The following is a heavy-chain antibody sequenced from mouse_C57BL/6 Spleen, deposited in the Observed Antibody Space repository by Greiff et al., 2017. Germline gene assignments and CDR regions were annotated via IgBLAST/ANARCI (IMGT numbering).Heavy chain of an antibody. D-gene: IGHD1-1*01. CDR1: GFTFSSYA. J-gene: IGHJ4*01. V-gene: IGHV5-9-1*02. Sequence: EVQLVEPGEGLVKPGGSLKLSCAASGFTFSSYAMSWVRQTPEKRLEWVAYISSGGDYIYYADTVKGRFTISRDNARNTLYLQMSSLKSEDTAMYYCTREGGYYYGSSHYAMDYWGQGTSVTVSS. CDR3: TREGGYYYGSSHYAMDY. CDR2: ISSGGDYI.